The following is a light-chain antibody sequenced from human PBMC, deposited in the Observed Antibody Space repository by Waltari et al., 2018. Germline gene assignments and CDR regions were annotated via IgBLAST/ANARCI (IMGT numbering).Light chain of an antibody. V-gene: IGKV1-5*03. Sequence: SPSTLSASIGDRVTVTCRASQTISNWLAWYQQKPGKAPKLLIYKATTLESGVPSRFSGSGSGTEFTLTISSLQPDDFATYFCLQYNSYPRTFGQGTELEIK. CDR3: LQYNSYPRT. CDR1: QTISNW. CDR2: KAT. J-gene: IGKJ2*01.